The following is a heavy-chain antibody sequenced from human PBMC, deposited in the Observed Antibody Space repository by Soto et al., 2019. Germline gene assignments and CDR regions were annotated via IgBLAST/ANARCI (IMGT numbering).Heavy chain of an antibody. CDR2: ISAYNGNT. CDR3: ARDFYYDSSGYYPDY. D-gene: IGHD3-22*01. J-gene: IGHJ4*02. Sequence: ASVKVSCKASGYTFTSYGISWVRQAPGQGLEWMGWISAYNGNTNYAQKLQGRVTMTTDTSTSTAYMELRSLRSDDTAVYYCARDFYYDSSGYYPDYRGQGTLVTVSS. CDR1: GYTFTSYG. V-gene: IGHV1-18*01.